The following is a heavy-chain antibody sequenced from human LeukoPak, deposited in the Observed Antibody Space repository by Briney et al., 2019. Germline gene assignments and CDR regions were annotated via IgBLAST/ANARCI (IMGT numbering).Heavy chain of an antibody. Sequence: PGGSLRLSCAASGFTFSNYAMRWVRQAPGKGLEWVSYISGTGDNTQYADSVKGRFTISRDNSKNTLYLQMNSLRAEDTAVYYCARDEMGYDSSGYSIYWGQGTLVTVSS. CDR2: ISGTGDNT. V-gene: IGHV3-23*01. D-gene: IGHD3-22*01. J-gene: IGHJ4*02. CDR1: GFTFSNYA. CDR3: ARDEMGYDSSGYSIY.